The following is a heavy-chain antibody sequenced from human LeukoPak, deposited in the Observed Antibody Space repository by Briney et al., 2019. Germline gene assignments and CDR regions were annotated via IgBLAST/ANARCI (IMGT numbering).Heavy chain of an antibody. CDR1: GFTFSSYA. CDR3: ARGGEWELLPAYFQH. V-gene: IGHV3-30-3*01. J-gene: IGHJ1*01. Sequence: GGSLRLSCAASGFTFSSYAMHWVRQAPGKGLEWVAVISYDGSNKYYADSVKGRFTISGDNSKNTLYLRMNSLRAEDTAVYYYARGGEWELLPAYFQHWGQGTLVTVSS. CDR2: ISYDGSNK. D-gene: IGHD1-26*01.